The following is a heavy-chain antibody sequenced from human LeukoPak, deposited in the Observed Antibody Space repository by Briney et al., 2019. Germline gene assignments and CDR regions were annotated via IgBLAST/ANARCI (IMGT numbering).Heavy chain of an antibody. Sequence: ASVKVSCKASGYTFTSYAMNWVRQAPGQGPEWMGWINTNTGNPTYAQGFTGRFVFSLDTSVSTAYLQISSLKAEDTAVYYCAKRAKDSSGWYYYGMDVWGQGTTVTVSS. J-gene: IGHJ6*02. D-gene: IGHD6-19*01. CDR3: AKRAKDSSGWYYYGMDV. V-gene: IGHV7-4-1*02. CDR2: INTNTGNP. CDR1: GYTFTSYA.